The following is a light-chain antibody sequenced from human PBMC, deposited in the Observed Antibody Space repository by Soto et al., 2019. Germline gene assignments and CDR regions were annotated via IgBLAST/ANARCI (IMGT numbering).Light chain of an antibody. J-gene: IGKJ2*01. Sequence: DIQMTQSPSSLSASVGDRVTITCRASQSISNSLNWYQQKPGNAPKVLIYAASNLHSGVPSKFTGSGSGTDFTLTINSLQPEDFALYYCQQSSTTPYTFGQGAKLEIK. V-gene: IGKV1-39*01. CDR1: QSISNS. CDR2: AAS. CDR3: QQSSTTPYT.